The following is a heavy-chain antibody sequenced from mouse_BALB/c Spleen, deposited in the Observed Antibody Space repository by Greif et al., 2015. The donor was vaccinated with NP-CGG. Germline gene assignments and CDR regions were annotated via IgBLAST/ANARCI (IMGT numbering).Heavy chain of an antibody. CDR2: ISYSGST. CDR1: GYSITSDYA. V-gene: IGHV3-2*02. CDR3: ARSRSFDY. Sequence: VQLKESGPGLVKPSQSLSLTCTVTGYSITSDYAWNWIRQFPGNKLEWMGYISYSGSTSYNPSLKSRISITRDTSKNQFFLQLNSVTTEDTATYYCARSRSFDYWGQGTTLTVSS. J-gene: IGHJ2*01.